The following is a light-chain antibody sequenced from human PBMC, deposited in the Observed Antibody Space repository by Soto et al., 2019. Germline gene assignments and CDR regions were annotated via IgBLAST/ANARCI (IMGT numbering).Light chain of an antibody. V-gene: IGKV1-5*03. Sequence: SQLIQSPSTLSASVGDRVNITCRGTSSITTWLAWYQQKRGKAPTLLIYETSVLQSGVPSRFSGTGSETEFTLPNDSLHPDYVATYYSQNYHVFGQGTKVEI. CDR3: QNYHV. CDR2: ETS. CDR1: SSITTW. J-gene: IGKJ2*01.